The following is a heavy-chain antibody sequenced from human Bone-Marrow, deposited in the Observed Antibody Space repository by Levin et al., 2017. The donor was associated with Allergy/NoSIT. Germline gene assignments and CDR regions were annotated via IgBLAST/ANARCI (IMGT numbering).Heavy chain of an antibody. CDR3: ARWECSKTTCRQCVY. Sequence: PSETLSLTCTVSGGSISSGDYYWSWIRQPPGKGLEWIGYIYYSGSTYYNPSLKSRLTISVDTSKNQFSLKLRSVTAADTAVYYCARWECSKTTCRQCVYWGQGTLVTVSS. J-gene: IGHJ4*02. CDR1: GGSISSGDYY. V-gene: IGHV4-30-4*01. CDR2: IYYSGST. D-gene: IGHD2-2*01.